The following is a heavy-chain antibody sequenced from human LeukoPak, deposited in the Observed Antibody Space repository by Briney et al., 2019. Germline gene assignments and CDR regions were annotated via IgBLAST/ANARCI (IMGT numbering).Heavy chain of an antibody. Sequence: GGSLRLPCAASGFTFSSYGMHWVRQAPGKGLEWVAFIRYDGSNKYYADSVKGRFTISRDNSKNTLYLQMNSLRAEDTAVYYCAKDSVEITMIVVVIPFDYWGQGTLVTVSS. V-gene: IGHV3-30*02. J-gene: IGHJ4*02. CDR2: IRYDGSNK. CDR3: AKDSVEITMIVVVIPFDY. D-gene: IGHD3-22*01. CDR1: GFTFSSYG.